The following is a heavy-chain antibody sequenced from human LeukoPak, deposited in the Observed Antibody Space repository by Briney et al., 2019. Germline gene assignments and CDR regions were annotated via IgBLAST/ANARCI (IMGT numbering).Heavy chain of an antibody. CDR2: IKQDGSEK. CDR3: ARYLSELLSAFDI. Sequence: GGSLRLSCGASGFIFSSYWMSWVRQVPGKGLEWVANIKQDGSEKYYVDSVKGRFTISRDNAKNSLYLQMDSLRAEDTAVYYCARYLSELLSAFDIWGQGTMVTVSS. V-gene: IGHV3-7*01. J-gene: IGHJ3*02. D-gene: IGHD1-26*01. CDR1: GFIFSSYW.